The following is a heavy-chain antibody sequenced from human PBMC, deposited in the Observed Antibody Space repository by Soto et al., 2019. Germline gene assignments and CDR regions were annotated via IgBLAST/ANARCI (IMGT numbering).Heavy chain of an antibody. CDR1: GDSVSSNSAG. Sequence: SQTLSLTCAITGDSVSSNSAGWSWVRQSPSRGLEWLGRTYYRSKWYYEYAVSVRGRITINPDTSKNQYSLQLNSVTPEDTAVYYCARDLMSEQQLRVDGYYYYGMDVWGQGTTVTVAS. V-gene: IGHV6-1*01. CDR3: ARDLMSEQQLRVDGYYYYGMDV. CDR2: TYYRSKWYY. J-gene: IGHJ6*02. D-gene: IGHD6-13*01.